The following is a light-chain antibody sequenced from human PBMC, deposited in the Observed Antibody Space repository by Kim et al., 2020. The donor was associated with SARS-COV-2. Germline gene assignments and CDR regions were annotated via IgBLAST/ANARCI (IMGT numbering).Light chain of an antibody. CDR2: KAS. Sequence: SASVVARVTLTCRASQSISSWLAWYQQRPGKAPNLLIYKASSLESGVPSRFSGSGSGTEFTLPLSSLQPDDFATYYCQQSNSSPFTFGQGTKLEI. V-gene: IGKV1-5*03. J-gene: IGKJ2*01. CDR3: QQSNSSPFT. CDR1: QSISSW.